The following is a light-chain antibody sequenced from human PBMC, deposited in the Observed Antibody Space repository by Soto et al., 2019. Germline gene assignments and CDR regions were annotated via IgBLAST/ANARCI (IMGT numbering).Light chain of an antibody. CDR3: QHLHTYPFT. J-gene: IGKJ5*01. V-gene: IGKV1-9*01. CDR2: TAS. CDR1: QGVSTS. Sequence: IQLTQSPPSLSASVGARVTITCRASQGVSTSLAWYQQQPGKAPKLLIYTASTLQSGVPSRFSGSGSGTDFSLTISSLQPEDFATYYCQHLHTYPFTFVQVTRLEIK.